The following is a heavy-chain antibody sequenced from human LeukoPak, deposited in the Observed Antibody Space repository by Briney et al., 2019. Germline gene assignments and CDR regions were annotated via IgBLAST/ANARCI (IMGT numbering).Heavy chain of an antibody. CDR1: GFTVSSKY. J-gene: IGHJ6*02. CDR3: ARGPNRWWVVSRNWGMDV. Sequence: GGSLRLSCAASGFTVSSKYMTWVRQAPGKGLEWVSIIYSAGTTYYSDSVKGRFTVSRDSSKNSLYLQMNSLRTEDTALYYCARGPNRWWVVSRNWGMDVWGQGTTVTVSS. D-gene: IGHD2-15*01. V-gene: IGHV3-53*05. CDR2: IYSAGTT.